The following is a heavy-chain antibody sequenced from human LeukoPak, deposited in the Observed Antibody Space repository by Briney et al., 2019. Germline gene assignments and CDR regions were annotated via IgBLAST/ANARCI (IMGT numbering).Heavy chain of an antibody. CDR2: IYHSGST. Sequence: PGGSLRLSCAASGFTFSSYSMNWVRQPPGKGLEWIGEIYHSGSTNYNPSLKSRVTISVDKSKNQFSLKLSSVTAADTAVYYCARVQRGSSSWPYMDVWGKGTTVTVSS. CDR1: GFTFSSYSM. CDR3: ARVQRGSSSWPYMDV. J-gene: IGHJ6*03. D-gene: IGHD6-13*01. V-gene: IGHV4-4*02.